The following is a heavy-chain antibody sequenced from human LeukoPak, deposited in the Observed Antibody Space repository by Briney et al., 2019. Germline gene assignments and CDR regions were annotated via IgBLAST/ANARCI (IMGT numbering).Heavy chain of an antibody. CDR2: IYYSGST. CDR3: ARRMHQYGSGSYYTQNWFDP. D-gene: IGHD3-10*01. J-gene: IGHJ5*02. V-gene: IGHV4-59*08. Sequence: PSETLSLTCTVSGGSISSYFWSWIRQPPGKGLEWIGYIYYSGSTNYNPSLKSRVTISVDTSKNQFSLKLSSVTAADTAVYYCARRMHQYGSGSYYTQNWFDPWGQGTLVTVSS. CDR1: GGSISSYF.